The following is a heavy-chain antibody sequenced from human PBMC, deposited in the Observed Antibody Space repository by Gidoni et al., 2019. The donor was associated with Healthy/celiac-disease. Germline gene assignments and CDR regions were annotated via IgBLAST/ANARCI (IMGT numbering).Heavy chain of an antibody. CDR1: GGSISSRSYY. Sequence: QLQLQESGPGLVKPSETLSLTCPVSGGSISSRSYYWGWIRQPPGKGLEWIGSIYYSGSTYYNPSLKSRVTISVDTSKNQFSLKLSSVTAADTAVYYCARPSITMIALDAFDIWGQGTMVTVSS. J-gene: IGHJ3*02. V-gene: IGHV4-39*01. CDR3: ARPSITMIALDAFDI. D-gene: IGHD3-22*01. CDR2: IYYSGST.